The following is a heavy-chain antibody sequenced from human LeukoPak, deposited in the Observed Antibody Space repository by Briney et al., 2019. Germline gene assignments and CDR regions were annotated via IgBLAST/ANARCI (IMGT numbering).Heavy chain of an antibody. J-gene: IGHJ4*02. V-gene: IGHV3-74*01. Sequence: GGSLRLSCAASGFTFSSYWMHWVRQAPGKGLEWVSRINGDESTINYADSVKGRFSVSRDNAKNTLYLQTNSLRAEDSAVYYCARALGYSYGYGIYWGQGTLVAVSS. CDR2: INGDESTI. CDR3: ARALGYSYGYGIY. D-gene: IGHD5-18*01. CDR1: GFTFSSYW.